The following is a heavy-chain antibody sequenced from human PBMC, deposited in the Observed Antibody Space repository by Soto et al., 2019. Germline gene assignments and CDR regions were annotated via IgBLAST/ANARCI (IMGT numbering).Heavy chain of an antibody. CDR2: ISDDGDKK. J-gene: IGHJ4*02. CDR1: GFIFSNYG. D-gene: IGHD1-26*01. CDR3: AKARVRIVGANSFDY. V-gene: IGHV3-30*18. Sequence: GSLRLSCVASGFIFSNYGMHWIRQSPGKGLEWVALISDDGDKKYYADAVRGRFTISRGNSKNTLYLQMNSLRPADTAVYFCAKARVRIVGANSFDYWGQGSRVTVSS.